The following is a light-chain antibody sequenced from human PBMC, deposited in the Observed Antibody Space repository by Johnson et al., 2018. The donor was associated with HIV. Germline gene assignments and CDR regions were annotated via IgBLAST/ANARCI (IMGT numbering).Light chain of an antibody. V-gene: IGLV1-51*02. Sequence: QSVLTQPPSVSAAPGQKVTISCSGSSSNIGNNYVSWYQQLPGTAPKLLIYENNKRPSGIPDRFSGSKSGTSATLGITGLQTGDEADYYCGTWDSRLCAVPFVFGTGTKVTVL. J-gene: IGLJ1*01. CDR2: ENN. CDR3: GTWDSRLCAVPFV. CDR1: SSNIGNNY.